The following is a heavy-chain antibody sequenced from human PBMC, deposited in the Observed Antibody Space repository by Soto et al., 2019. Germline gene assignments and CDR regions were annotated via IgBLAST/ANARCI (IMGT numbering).Heavy chain of an antibody. CDR3: ARVGDTAMVT. D-gene: IGHD5-18*01. CDR1: GGSISSYY. Sequence: SETLSLTCTVSGGSISSYYWSWIRQPPGKGLEWIGYIYYSGSTNYNPSLKSRVTISVDTSKNQFSLKLSSVTAADTAVYCCARVGDTAMVTWGQGTTGTVSS. V-gene: IGHV4-59*01. CDR2: IYYSGST. J-gene: IGHJ6*02.